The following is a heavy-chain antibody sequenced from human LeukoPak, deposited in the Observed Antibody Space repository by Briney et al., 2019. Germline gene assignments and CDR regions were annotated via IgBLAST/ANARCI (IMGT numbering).Heavy chain of an antibody. Sequence: GSLRLSCAASGFTFSIYWMTWVRQAPGKGPEWVANIKEEGSEKYYVDSVKGRFTISRDHAKNSLYLQMNSLRVDDTAVYYCARGFDSYNGMDVWGQGTTVTVSS. D-gene: IGHD3-9*01. CDR1: GFTFSIYW. CDR3: ARGFDSYNGMDV. V-gene: IGHV3-7*01. CDR2: IKEEGSEK. J-gene: IGHJ6*02.